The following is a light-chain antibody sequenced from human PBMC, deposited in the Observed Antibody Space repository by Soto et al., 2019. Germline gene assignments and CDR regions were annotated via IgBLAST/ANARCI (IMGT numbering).Light chain of an antibody. V-gene: IGKV4-1*01. CDR3: QQYYSIPFT. CDR2: GAS. J-gene: IGKJ2*01. CDR1: QSVLYNSNNKNH. Sequence: DIVMTQSPDSLAVSLGERTTINCKSSQSVLYNSNNKNHLGWFQQKPGHPPKLLIYGASFRPSGVPDRFSGSGSGTDFTLTISSLQAEDVAVYYCQQYYSIPFTFGQGTKLEI.